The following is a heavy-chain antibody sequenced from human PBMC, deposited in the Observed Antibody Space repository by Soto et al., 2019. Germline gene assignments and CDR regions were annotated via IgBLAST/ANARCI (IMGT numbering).Heavy chain of an antibody. CDR3: ARDAGSESYLAY. Sequence: QVQLVQSGGEVKKPGASVKVSCKPSGYTFTNYVISWVRRAPGQGLEWMGWISPFNGHTKYAQKFQGRVTLTTDTSTSTAYMELRSLIYDDTPVYYCARDAGSESYLAYWGQGTLVTVSS. D-gene: IGHD1-26*01. J-gene: IGHJ4*02. CDR2: ISPFNGHT. V-gene: IGHV1-18*01. CDR1: GYTFTNYV.